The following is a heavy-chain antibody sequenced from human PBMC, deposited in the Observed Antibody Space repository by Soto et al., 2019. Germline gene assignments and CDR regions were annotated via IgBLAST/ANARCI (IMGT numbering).Heavy chain of an antibody. CDR2: ISTSGSTM. CDR1: GFTFSSYE. D-gene: IGHD6-13*01. J-gene: IGHJ4*01. V-gene: IGHV3-48*03. Sequence: GGSLRLSCAASGFTFSSYEMNWVRQAPGKGLEWVAYISTSGSTMYYADSVKGRFTISRDNAKNSLFLQMNSLRAEDTAAYYCAWSPFWVSTAGYYFDYWGHGTLVTVSS. CDR3: AWSPFWVSTAGYYFDY.